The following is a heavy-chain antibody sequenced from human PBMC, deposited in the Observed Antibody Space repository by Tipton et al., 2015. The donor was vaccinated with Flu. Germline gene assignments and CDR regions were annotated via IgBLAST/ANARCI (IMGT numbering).Heavy chain of an antibody. D-gene: IGHD4-17*01. CDR1: GFTFDDYA. CDR2: ISWNSGSI. J-gene: IGHJ4*02. CDR3: ATSDPRGDYAVDY. Sequence: SLRLSCAASGFTFDDYAMHWVRQAPGKGLEWVSGISWNSGSIGYADSVKGRFTISRDNAKNSLYLQMNSLRAEDTALYYCATSDPRGDYAVDYWGQGPLVPVSS. V-gene: IGHV3-9*01.